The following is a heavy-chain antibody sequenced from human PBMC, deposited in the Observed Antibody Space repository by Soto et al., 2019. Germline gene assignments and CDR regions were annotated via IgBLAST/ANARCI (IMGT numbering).Heavy chain of an antibody. J-gene: IGHJ4*02. Sequence: PGGALRPSCAASGFPFSSYAMSWVRQAPGKGLEWVSAISGSGGSTYYADSVKGRFTISRDNSKNTLYLQMNSLRAEDTAVYYCASHIAAHRGPVDYWSQGTLVPVSS. CDR3: ASHIAAHRGPVDY. CDR2: ISGSGGST. D-gene: IGHD6-6*01. V-gene: IGHV3-23*01. CDR1: GFPFSSYA.